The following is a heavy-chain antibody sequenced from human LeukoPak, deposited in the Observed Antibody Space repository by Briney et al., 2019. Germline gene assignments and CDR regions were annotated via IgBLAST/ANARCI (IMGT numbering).Heavy chain of an antibody. D-gene: IGHD1-26*01. CDR2: ISAYNGNT. J-gene: IGHJ4*02. Sequence: ASVKVSCKASGYTFTSYGISWVRQAPGQGFEWMGWISAYNGNTNYAQKLQGRVTMTTDTSTSTAYMELRSLRSDDTAVYYCARALVGATTHPFDYWGQGTLVTVSS. V-gene: IGHV1-18*01. CDR1: GYTFTSYG. CDR3: ARALVGATTHPFDY.